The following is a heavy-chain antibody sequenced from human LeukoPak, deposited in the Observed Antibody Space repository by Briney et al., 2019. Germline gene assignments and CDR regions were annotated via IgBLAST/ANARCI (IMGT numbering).Heavy chain of an antibody. CDR1: GFTVSSNY. CDR2: ILGSGGST. CDR3: AKGGGDYTQFDP. J-gene: IGHJ5*02. D-gene: IGHD4-17*01. Sequence: GRSLRLSCAASGFTVSSNYMSWVRQAPGKGLEWVSTILGSGGSTYYSDSVKGRFTISRDNSKNTLYLQMTSLRAEDTALYYCAKGGGDYTQFDPWGQGTLVTVSS. V-gene: IGHV3-23*01.